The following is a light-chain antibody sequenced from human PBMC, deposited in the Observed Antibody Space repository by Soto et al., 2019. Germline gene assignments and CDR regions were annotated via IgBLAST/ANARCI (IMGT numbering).Light chain of an antibody. CDR3: MQALQTRT. V-gene: IGKV2-28*01. CDR1: QSLLHSNGYNY. CDR2: LGS. J-gene: IGKJ1*01. Sequence: DTVMTQSPLSLPVTPGEPASISCRSSQSLLHSNGYNYLDWYLQKPGQSPQLLIYLGSNRASGVPDRFSGSGSGTDFTLKISRVEAEDVGVYYCMQALQTRTFGQGTKVDIK.